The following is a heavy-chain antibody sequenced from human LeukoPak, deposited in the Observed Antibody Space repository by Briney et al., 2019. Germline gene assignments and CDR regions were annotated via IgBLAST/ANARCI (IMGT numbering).Heavy chain of an antibody. V-gene: IGHV4-34*01. Sequence: PSETLSLTCAVYGGSFSGYYWSWIRQPPGMGLEWIGEINHSGSTNYNPSLKSRVTISVDTSKNQFSLKLSSVTAADTAVYYCARLGYSSSWYKSNNDYWGQGTLVTVSS. CDR3: ARLGYSSSWYKSNNDY. CDR1: GGSFSGYY. CDR2: INHSGST. J-gene: IGHJ4*02. D-gene: IGHD6-13*01.